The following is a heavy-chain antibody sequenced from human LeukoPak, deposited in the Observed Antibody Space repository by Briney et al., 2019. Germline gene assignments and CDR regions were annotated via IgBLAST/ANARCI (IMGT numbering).Heavy chain of an antibody. CDR3: AKAEAPYVDTAMVDY. D-gene: IGHD5-18*01. J-gene: IGHJ4*02. CDR2: IRNSGDSP. CDR1: GFTFSTYG. V-gene: IGHV3-23*01. Sequence: PGGSLRLSCAASGFTFSTYGMSWVRQAPGKGLEWVSAIRNSGDSPYYADSVKGRFTISRDNSKNTLYLQMYSLRAEDTAEYYCAKAEAPYVDTAMVDYWGQGTLVTVSS.